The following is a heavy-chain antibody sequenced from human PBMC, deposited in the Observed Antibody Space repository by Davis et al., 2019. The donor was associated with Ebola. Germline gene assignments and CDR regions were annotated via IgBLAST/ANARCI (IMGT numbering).Heavy chain of an antibody. Sequence: GGSLRLSCAASGFTFSSYAMSWVRQAPGKGLEWVSAISGSGGSTYYADSVKGRFTISRDNSKNTAYLQMNSLKTEDTAVYYCTIFGVIPPGYFDYWGQGTLVTVSS. J-gene: IGHJ4*02. CDR2: ISGSGGST. V-gene: IGHV3-23*01. CDR1: GFTFSSYA. D-gene: IGHD3-3*01. CDR3: TIFGVIPPGYFDY.